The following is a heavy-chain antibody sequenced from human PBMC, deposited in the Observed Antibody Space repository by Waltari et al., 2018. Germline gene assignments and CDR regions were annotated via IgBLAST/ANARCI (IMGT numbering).Heavy chain of an antibody. CDR2: INHSGST. CDR1: GGSFSGYY. Sequence: QVQLQQWGAGLLKPSETLSLTCAVYGGSFSGYYWSWIRQPPGKGLEWIGEINHSGSTNYNPSLKSRVTISVDKAKNQFSLKLSSVTAADTAVYYWARGAWIQLWLAGTNWDFDLWGRGTLVTVSS. V-gene: IGHV4-34*01. D-gene: IGHD5-18*01. CDR3: ARGAWIQLWLAGTNWDFDL. J-gene: IGHJ2*01.